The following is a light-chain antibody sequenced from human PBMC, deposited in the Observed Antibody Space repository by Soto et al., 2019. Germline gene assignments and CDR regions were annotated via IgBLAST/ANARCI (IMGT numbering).Light chain of an antibody. CDR2: AAS. J-gene: IGKJ2*01. V-gene: IGKV1-39*01. Sequence: DIQMTQSPSSLSASIGDRVTITCRASQSVRTHLNWSQQKPGKAPELLIYAASSLQAGVPSRFSGSGSGTDFTLTISSLHPEDFGDYYCQQSYSPPRTFGQGTNLEIK. CDR3: QQSYSPPRT. CDR1: QSVRTH.